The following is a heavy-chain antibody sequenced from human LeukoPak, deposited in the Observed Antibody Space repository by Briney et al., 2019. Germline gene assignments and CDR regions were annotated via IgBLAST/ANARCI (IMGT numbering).Heavy chain of an antibody. D-gene: IGHD1-14*01. V-gene: IGHV3-30*04. CDR2: ISYDGSNK. CDR1: GFTFSSYA. CDR3: AKTGLRSVGDYFDY. J-gene: IGHJ4*02. Sequence: GRSLRLSCAASGFTFSSYAIHWVRQAPGKGLEWVAVISYDGSNKNYADSVKGRFTISRDNSKNTLYLQMNSLRAEDTAVYYCAKTGLRSVGDYFDYWGQGTLVTVSS.